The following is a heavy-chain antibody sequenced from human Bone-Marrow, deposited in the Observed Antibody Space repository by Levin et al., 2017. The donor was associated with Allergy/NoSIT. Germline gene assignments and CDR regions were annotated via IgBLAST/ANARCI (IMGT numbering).Heavy chain of an antibody. CDR3: ARGEFVVVPVQRPYAHYYYMDV. CDR1: GGTFSSYA. Sequence: SVKVSCKASGGTFSSYAISWVRQAPGQGLEWMGGIIPIFGTANYAQKFQGRVTITADKSTSTAYMELSSLRSEDTAVYYCARGEFVVVPVQRPYAHYYYMDVWGKGTTVTVSS. J-gene: IGHJ6*03. D-gene: IGHD2-2*01. CDR2: IIPIFGTA. V-gene: IGHV1-69*06.